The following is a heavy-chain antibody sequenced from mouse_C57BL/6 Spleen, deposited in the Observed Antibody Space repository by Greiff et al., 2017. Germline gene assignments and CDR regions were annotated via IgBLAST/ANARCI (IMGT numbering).Heavy chain of an antibody. CDR3: ASQIYYGNYDY. D-gene: IGHD2-1*01. CDR2: INPDSSTI. CDR1: GIDFSRYW. Sequence: EVKLLESGGGLVQPGGSLKLSCAASGIDFSRYWMSWVRRAPGKGLEWIGEINPDSSTINYAPSLKDKFIISRDNAKNTLYLQMSKVRSEDTALYYCASQIYYGNYDYWGQGTTLTVSS. J-gene: IGHJ2*01. V-gene: IGHV4-1*01.